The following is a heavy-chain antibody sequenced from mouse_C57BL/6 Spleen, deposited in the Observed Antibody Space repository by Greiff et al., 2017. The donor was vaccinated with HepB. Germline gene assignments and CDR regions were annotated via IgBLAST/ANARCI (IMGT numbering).Heavy chain of an antibody. CDR3: ARVGGTTVASFDY. D-gene: IGHD1-1*01. CDR1: GFTFSSYG. V-gene: IGHV5-6*01. CDR2: ISSGGSYT. J-gene: IGHJ2*01. Sequence: DVQLVESGGDLVKPGGSLKLSCAASGFTFSSYGMSWVRQTPDKRLEWVATISSGGSYTYYPDSVKGRFTISRDNAKNTLYLQMSSLKSEDTAMYYCARVGGTTVASFDYWGQGTTLTVSS.